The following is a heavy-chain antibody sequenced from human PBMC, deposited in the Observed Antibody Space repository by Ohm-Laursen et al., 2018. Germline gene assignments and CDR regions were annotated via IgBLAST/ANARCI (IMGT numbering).Heavy chain of an antibody. CDR2: MNPNSGNT. D-gene: IGHD3-22*01. CDR1: GYTFTSYD. V-gene: IGHV1-8*01. CDR3: ARLGYYDSSGYYEVVY. Sequence: ASVKVSCKASGYTFTSYDINWVRQATGQGLEWMGWMNPNSGNTGYAQKFQGRVTMTRNTSISTAYTELSSLRSEDTAVYYCARLGYYDSSGYYEVVYWGQGTLVTVSS. J-gene: IGHJ4*02.